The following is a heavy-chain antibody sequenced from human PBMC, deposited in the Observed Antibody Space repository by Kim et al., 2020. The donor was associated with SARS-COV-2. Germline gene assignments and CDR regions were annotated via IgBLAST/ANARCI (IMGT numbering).Heavy chain of an antibody. Sequence: GGSLRLSCAASGFSFSDYYMTWIRQAPGKGLEWVSYINSDGSSTDYADSVNGRFTISRDSAKRSVSLQMNSLTPEDTAVYYCVRELSNWGQGTLVTVSS. V-gene: IGHV3-11*01. J-gene: IGHJ4*02. CDR2: INSDGSST. CDR3: VRELSN. CDR1: GFSFSDYY.